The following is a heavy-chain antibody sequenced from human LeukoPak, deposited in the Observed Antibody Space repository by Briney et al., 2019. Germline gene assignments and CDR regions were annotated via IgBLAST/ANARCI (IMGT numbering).Heavy chain of an antibody. Sequence: CPGGSLRLSCAASGYTFNDYGVSWVRQAPTKGLEWISGITWSGAATAYADSVKGRFTISRGNAKNSLFLEMNSLTAEDTALYYCARGFRDGPLYGMDVWGQGTTVTVSS. CDR3: ARGFRDGPLYGMDV. J-gene: IGHJ6*02. V-gene: IGHV3-20*04. D-gene: IGHD2-21*01. CDR1: GYTFNDYG. CDR2: ITWSGAAT.